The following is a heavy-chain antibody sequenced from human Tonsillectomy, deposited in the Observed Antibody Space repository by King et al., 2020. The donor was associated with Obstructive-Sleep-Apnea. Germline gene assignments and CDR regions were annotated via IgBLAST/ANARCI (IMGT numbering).Heavy chain of an antibody. V-gene: IGHV3-30-3*01. CDR2: ISYDGSNN. CDR3: ARETEQVHYGSGSAYYDYGMDV. J-gene: IGHJ6*02. Sequence: VQLVESGGGVVQPGRSLRLSCAASGFTFSIYTMHWVRQAPGKGLEWVAVISYDGSNNYYADSVKGRFTISRDNSKNTLFLQMNSLRAEDTAMYYCARETEQVHYGSGSAYYDYGMDVWGQGTTVTVSS. D-gene: IGHD3-10*01. CDR1: GFTFSIYT.